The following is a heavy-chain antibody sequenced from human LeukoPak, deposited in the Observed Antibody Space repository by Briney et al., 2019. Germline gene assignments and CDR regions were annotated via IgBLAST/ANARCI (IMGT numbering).Heavy chain of an antibody. Sequence: TSETLSLTCAVYGGPFSGYYWSWIRQPPGKGLEWIGEINHSGSTNYNPSLKSRVTISVDTSKNQFSLKLSSVTAADTAVYYCAREQSDIVVVVAGYYMDVWGKGTTVTVSS. CDR1: GGPFSGYY. CDR2: INHSGST. CDR3: AREQSDIVVVVAGYYMDV. J-gene: IGHJ6*03. D-gene: IGHD2-15*01. V-gene: IGHV4-34*01.